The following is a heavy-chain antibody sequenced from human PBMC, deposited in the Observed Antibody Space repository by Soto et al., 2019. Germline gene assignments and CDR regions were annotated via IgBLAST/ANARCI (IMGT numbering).Heavy chain of an antibody. V-gene: IGHV3-30*04. D-gene: IGHD6-19*01. CDR1: GFTFSSFV. Sequence: GGSLRLSCAASGFTFSSFVMHWVRQAPGKGLEWVAALSYDGSNKNYAGSVKGRFTISRDNSKNTLYLQMNSLRAEDTAVYYCAKGGRQWLVTSDFNYWGQGALVTVSS. CDR3: AKGGRQWLVTSDFNY. J-gene: IGHJ4*02. CDR2: LSYDGSNK.